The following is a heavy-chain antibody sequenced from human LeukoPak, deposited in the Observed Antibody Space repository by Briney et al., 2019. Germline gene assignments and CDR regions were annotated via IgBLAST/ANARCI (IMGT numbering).Heavy chain of an antibody. J-gene: IGHJ4*02. CDR1: GGSISSYY. V-gene: IGHV4-59*08. Sequence: PSETLSLTCTVSGGSISSYYWSWIRQPPGKGLEWIGYIYYSGTTNYNPSLKSRVTISVDTSKNQFSLKLSSVTAADTAVYYCASVSRNYDILENWGQRTLVTVSS. D-gene: IGHD3-9*01. CDR2: IYYSGTT. CDR3: ASVSRNYDILEN.